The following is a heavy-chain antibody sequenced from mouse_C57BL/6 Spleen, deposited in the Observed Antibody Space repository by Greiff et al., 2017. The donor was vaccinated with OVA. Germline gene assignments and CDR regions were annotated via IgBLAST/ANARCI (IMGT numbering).Heavy chain of an antibody. CDR3: ARGEYDDVHWYFDV. CDR1: GYTFTSYW. V-gene: IGHV1-52*01. J-gene: IGHJ1*03. Sequence: QVQLQQPGAELVRPGSSVKLSCKASGYTFTSYWMHWVKQRPIQGLEWIGNIDPSDSETHYNQKFKDKATLTVDKSSSTAYMQLSSLTSEDSAVYYCARGEYDDVHWYFDVWGTGTTVTVSS. CDR2: IDPSDSET. D-gene: IGHD2-4*01.